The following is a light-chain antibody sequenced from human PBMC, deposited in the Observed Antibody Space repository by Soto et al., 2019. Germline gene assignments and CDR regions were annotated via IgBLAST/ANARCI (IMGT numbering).Light chain of an antibody. V-gene: IGLV2-23*01. J-gene: IGLJ2*01. CDR1: SSDGGSYDL. CDR3: CSYVGSRPVV. Sequence: QSVLTQPASVSGSPGQSITISCTGTSSDGGSYDLVSWYQQNPGKAPKLLMYEGSKRPSGVSNRFSGSKPGNTASLTISGLQAEDEADYYCCSYVGSRPVVFGGGTKLTVL. CDR2: EGS.